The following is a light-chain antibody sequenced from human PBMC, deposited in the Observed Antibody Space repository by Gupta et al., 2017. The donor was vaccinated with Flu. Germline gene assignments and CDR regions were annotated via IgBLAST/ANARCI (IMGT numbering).Light chain of an antibody. CDR3: QENNSYS. J-gene: IGKJ4*01. Sequence: DIQMTQSPSTLSASVGDRVTITCRASQNINSWLAWYQQKPGKAPKLLMYKASSLESGVPSRFSGSGSGTEFTLTISSLQPDDFATYYCQENNSYSFGGGTKVEIK. CDR2: KAS. CDR1: QNINSW. V-gene: IGKV1-5*03.